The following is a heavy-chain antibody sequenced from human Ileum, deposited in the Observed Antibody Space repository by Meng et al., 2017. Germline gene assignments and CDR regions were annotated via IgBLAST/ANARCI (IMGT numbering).Heavy chain of an antibody. CDR1: GYTFTDYG. Sequence: QVQLVHSGAEVKKPGASVTVSCKASGYTFTDYGISWVRQAPGQRLQWLGWVSGYSGQSHYAQRVQDRVAMTTDTSTNTAYMELRSLRSDDTAVYYCAKDSVATATQFDSWGQGTLVTVSS. CDR2: VSGYSGQS. V-gene: IGHV1-18*01. D-gene: IGHD5-12*01. J-gene: IGHJ4*02. CDR3: AKDSVATATQFDS.